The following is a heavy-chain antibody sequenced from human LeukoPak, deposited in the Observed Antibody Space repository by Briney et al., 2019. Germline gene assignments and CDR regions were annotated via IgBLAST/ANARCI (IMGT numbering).Heavy chain of an antibody. CDR2: IDPTSGRT. CDR3: ARAPGPGHSSGLFDF. V-gene: IGHV1-46*01. Sequence: ASVKVSCKASGYTFTSNYLHWVRQAPGQGLEWMGRIDPTSGRTAFAQKFQGRLSVTRDTSASTLYMQLSDLTSEDTALYFCARAPGPGHSSGLFDFWGQGTLVTGSS. D-gene: IGHD6-25*01. J-gene: IGHJ4*02. CDR1: GYTFTSNY.